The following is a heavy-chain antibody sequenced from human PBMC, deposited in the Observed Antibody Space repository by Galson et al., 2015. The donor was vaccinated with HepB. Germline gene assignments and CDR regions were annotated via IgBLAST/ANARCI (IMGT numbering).Heavy chain of an antibody. J-gene: IGHJ4*02. D-gene: IGHD3-22*01. CDR2: VRSRPNNYAT. Sequence: LRLSCAASGFTFSDSTMHWVRQAPGKGLEWVGHVRSRPNNYATAYAASLRGRVTISRDDSRDTAYLQMNSLKTEETAVYYCTRRRYDGSGYLFDYWGQGTLVTVSS. V-gene: IGHV3-73*01. CDR3: TRRRYDGSGYLFDY. CDR1: GFTFSDST.